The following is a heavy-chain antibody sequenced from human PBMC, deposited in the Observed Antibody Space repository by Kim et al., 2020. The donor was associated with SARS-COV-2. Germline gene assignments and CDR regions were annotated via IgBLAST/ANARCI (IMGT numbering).Heavy chain of an antibody. J-gene: IGHJ4*02. CDR1: GFTFSTYD. Sequence: GGSLRLSCAASGFTFSTYDMSWVRQAPGKGLEWVSRISGSGATTYYADSVKGRFTISRDNSKNTLYLQMNSLRAEDTALYYCAKGVTSGYYYMGFDYWGQGALVTVSS. CDR3: AKGVTSGYYYMGFDY. V-gene: IGHV3-23*01. CDR2: ISGSGATT. D-gene: IGHD3-22*01.